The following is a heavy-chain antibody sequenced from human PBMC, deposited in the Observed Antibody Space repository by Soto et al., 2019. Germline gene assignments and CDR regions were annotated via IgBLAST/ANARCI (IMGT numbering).Heavy chain of an antibody. CDR1: GGTFSSFA. V-gene: IGHV1-69*13. D-gene: IGHD2-15*01. CDR2: IIPIFETA. CDR3: ARDLEVVVLGVDHYYYYGMDV. Sequence: SVKVSCKTSGGTFSSFAISWVRQAPGQALEWRGGIIPIFETANYAQKFQGRVTITADEITGTAYMELRSLRSEDTGVYYCARDLEVVVLGVDHYYYYGMDVWGQGTTVTVSS. J-gene: IGHJ6*02.